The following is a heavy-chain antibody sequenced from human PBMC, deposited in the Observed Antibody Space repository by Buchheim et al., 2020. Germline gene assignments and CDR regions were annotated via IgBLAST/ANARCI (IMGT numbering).Heavy chain of an antibody. Sequence: QVQFVQSEAEVKKPGASVKISCKASGYPFHNYAVHWVRQAPGQRPEWMGWIDAGNSKTKYSEKFQGRVTITRDTSASTAYMELNTLISEDTAVYYCARGSPNIPGFCTEGVCSPFDHWGQGTL. CDR3: ARGSPNIPGFCTEGVCSPFDH. CDR1: GYPFHNYA. J-gene: IGHJ4*02. D-gene: IGHD2-8*01. CDR2: IDAGNSKT. V-gene: IGHV1-3*01.